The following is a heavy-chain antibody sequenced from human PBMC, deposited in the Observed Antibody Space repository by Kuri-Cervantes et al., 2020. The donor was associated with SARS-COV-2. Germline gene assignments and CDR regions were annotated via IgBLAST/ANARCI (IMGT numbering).Heavy chain of an antibody. CDR1: GFTFSSSG. D-gene: IGHD1-26*01. CDR2: ISXDGSNK. V-gene: IGHV3-30*18. J-gene: IGHJ4*02. CDR3: AKDGPVRGGYLFDY. Sequence: GGSLRLSCAXSGFTFSSSGMHWVRQXPGKXLEWXAVISXDGSNKYYADSVKGRFTISRDNSXXTLYLQMNSLRAEDTSVXYCAKDGPVRGGYLFDYWGQGTLVTVSS.